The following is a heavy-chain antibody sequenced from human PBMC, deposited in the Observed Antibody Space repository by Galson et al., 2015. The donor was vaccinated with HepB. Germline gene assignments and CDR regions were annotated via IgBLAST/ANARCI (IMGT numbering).Heavy chain of an antibody. D-gene: IGHD6-19*01. CDR3: AGAVAGTYFDY. J-gene: IGHJ4*02. CDR1: GFTFSSYE. CDR2: ISSSGSTI. V-gene: IGHV3-48*03. Sequence: SLRLSCAASGFTFSSYEMNWVRQAPGKGLEWVSYISSSGSTIYYADSVKGRFTISRDNAKNSLYLQMNSLRAEDTAVYYCAGAVAGTYFDYWGQGTLVTVSS.